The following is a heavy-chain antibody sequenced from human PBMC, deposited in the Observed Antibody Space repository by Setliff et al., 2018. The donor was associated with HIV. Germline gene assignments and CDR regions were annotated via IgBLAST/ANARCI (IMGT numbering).Heavy chain of an antibody. Sequence: SETLSLTCAVYGGSLDNYYWTWIRQPPGRGLEWIGEITDGGTTNYNPSLKSRVTISVDTSKNQFSLKLTSMTAADTAVYYCSRERGSRSSSWYGSFYFDSWGQGTQVTVSS. J-gene: IGHJ4*02. CDR2: ITDGGTT. CDR1: GGSLDNYY. V-gene: IGHV4-34*01. CDR3: SRERGSRSSSWYGSFYFDS. D-gene: IGHD6-13*01.